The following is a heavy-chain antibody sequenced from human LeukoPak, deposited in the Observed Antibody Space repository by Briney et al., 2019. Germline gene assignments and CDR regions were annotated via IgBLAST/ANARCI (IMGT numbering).Heavy chain of an antibody. CDR1: AGSISSGGYS. V-gene: IGHV4-30-2*01. CDR3: ARGWELPEN. J-gene: IGHJ4*02. D-gene: IGHD1-26*01. Sequence: SETLSLTCAVSAGSISSGGYSWSWIRQPPGKGLEWIGYIYHSGSTYYNPSLKSRVTISVDRSKNQFSLKLSSVTAADTAVYYCARGWELPENWGQGTLVTVSS. CDR2: IYHSGST.